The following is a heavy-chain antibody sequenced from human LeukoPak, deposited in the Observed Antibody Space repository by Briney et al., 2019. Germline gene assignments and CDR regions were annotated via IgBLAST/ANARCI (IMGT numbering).Heavy chain of an antibody. J-gene: IGHJ4*02. CDR3: ARDRGSGSYEGYYSDY. CDR1: GFTFSSYG. V-gene: IGHV3-33*01. CDR2: IWFDGSKR. Sequence: PGGSLRLSCAASGFTFSSYGMHWVRQAPGKGLEWVAMIWFDGSKRYYAESVKGRFTISRDNPKNTLYLQINSLRAEDTAVYYCARDRGSGSYEGYYSDYWGQGTLVTVSS. D-gene: IGHD3-10*01.